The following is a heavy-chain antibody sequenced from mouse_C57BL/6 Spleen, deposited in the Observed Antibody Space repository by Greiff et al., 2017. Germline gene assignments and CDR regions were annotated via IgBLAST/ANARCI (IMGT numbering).Heavy chain of an antibody. CDR3: ARSDSSGYDAMDY. CDR2: INPNNGGT. Sequence: VQLQQSGPELVKPGASVKIPCKASGYTFTDYNMDWVKQSHGKSLEWIGDINPNNGGTIYNQKFKGKATLTVDKSSSTAYMQLSSLTTEDSAIYYCARSDSSGYDAMDYWGQGTSVTVSS. D-gene: IGHD3-2*02. CDR1: GYTFTDYN. V-gene: IGHV1-18*01. J-gene: IGHJ4*01.